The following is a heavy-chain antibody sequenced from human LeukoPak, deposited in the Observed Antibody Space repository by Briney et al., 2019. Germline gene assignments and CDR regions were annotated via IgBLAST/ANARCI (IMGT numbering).Heavy chain of an antibody. CDR3: ARGKMARVLRFLEWSTSNWFDP. CDR2: IKQDGSEK. D-gene: IGHD3-3*01. Sequence: GGSLRLSCAASGFTFSSYWMSWVRQAPGKGLEWVANIKQDGSEKYYVDSVKGRFTISRDNAKNLLYLQMNSLRAEDTAVYYCARGKMARVLRFLEWSTSNWFDPWGQRTLVTVSS. J-gene: IGHJ5*02. CDR1: GFTFSSYW. V-gene: IGHV3-7*01.